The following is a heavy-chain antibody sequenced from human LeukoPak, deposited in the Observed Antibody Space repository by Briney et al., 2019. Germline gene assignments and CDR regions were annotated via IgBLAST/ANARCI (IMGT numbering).Heavy chain of an antibody. CDR1: GFTLSSYE. CDR3: AIRYCSGGSCYADY. CDR2: ISSSGSTI. J-gene: IGHJ4*02. Sequence: GGSLRLSCAASGFTLSSYEMNWVRQAPGKGLEWVSYISSSGSTIYYADSVKGRFTISRDNAKNSLYLQMISLRAEDTAVYYCAIRYCSGGSCYADYWGQGTLVTVSS. V-gene: IGHV3-48*03. D-gene: IGHD2-15*01.